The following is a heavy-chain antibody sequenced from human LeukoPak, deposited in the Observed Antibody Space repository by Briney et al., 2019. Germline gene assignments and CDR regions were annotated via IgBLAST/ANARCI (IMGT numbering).Heavy chain of an antibody. D-gene: IGHD4-17*01. CDR1: GFTFDDYA. J-gene: IGHJ4*02. CDR3: TKDRIGKNHGDYDSIDY. Sequence: SLRLSGAASGFTFDDYAMHWVRQAPGKGLEWVSGISWNSDDIGYADSVKGRFTISRDNAKNSLYLQMNSLRPEDTALYYCTKDRIGKNHGDYDSIDYWGQGTLVTVSS. CDR2: ISWNSDDI. V-gene: IGHV3-9*01.